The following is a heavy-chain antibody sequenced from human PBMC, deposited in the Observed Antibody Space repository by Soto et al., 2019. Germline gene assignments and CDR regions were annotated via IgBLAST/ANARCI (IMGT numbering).Heavy chain of an antibody. Sequence: ASVKVSCKASGYTFTSYGISWVRQAPGQGLEWVGWISAYNGNTNYAQKLQGRVTMTTDTSTSTAYMELRSLRSDDTAVYYCARDLPEDIVVVPAANFDYWGQGTLVTVSS. CDR3: ARDLPEDIVVVPAANFDY. CDR1: GYTFTSYG. J-gene: IGHJ4*02. CDR2: ISAYNGNT. V-gene: IGHV1-18*01. D-gene: IGHD2-2*01.